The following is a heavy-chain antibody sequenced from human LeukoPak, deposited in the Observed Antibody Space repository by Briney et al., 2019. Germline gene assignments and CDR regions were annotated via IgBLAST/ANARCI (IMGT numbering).Heavy chain of an antibody. CDR1: GGSISSSSYY. V-gene: IGHV4-39*01. D-gene: IGHD3-22*01. CDR3: ASEVVISDYYYYGMDV. J-gene: IGHJ6*02. CDR2: IYYSGST. Sequence: PSETLSLTCTVSGGSISSSSYYWGWIRQPPGKGLEWIGSIYYSGSTYYNPSLKSRVTISVDTSKNQFSLKLSPVTAADTAVYYCASEVVISDYYYYGMDVWGQGTTVTVSS.